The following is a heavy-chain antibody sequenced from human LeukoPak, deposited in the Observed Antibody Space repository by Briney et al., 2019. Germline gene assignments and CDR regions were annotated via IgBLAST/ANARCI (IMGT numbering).Heavy chain of an antibody. J-gene: IGHJ4*02. D-gene: IGHD2-8*02. CDR1: GFTFNSYA. V-gene: IGHV3-23*01. CDR2: ISASGGVT. Sequence: PGGSLRLSCAASGFTFNSYAMTWVRQAPGKGLEWVSVISASGGVTYYADSVKGRFTISRDNSKNTLYLQMNSLRAEDTAVYYCAKRTSETGGVFDYWGQGTLVTVSS. CDR3: AKRTSETGGVFDY.